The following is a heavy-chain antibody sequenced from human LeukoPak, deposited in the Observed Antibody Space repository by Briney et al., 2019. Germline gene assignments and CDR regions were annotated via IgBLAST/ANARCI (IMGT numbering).Heavy chain of an antibody. Sequence: PSQTLSLTCTVSGGSISSGGYYWSWIRQPPGKGLEWIGYIYYSGSTYYNPSLKSRVTISVDTSKNQFSLKLSSVTAADTAVYYCARGGYSYGLDAFDIWGQGTMVTVSS. D-gene: IGHD5-18*01. J-gene: IGHJ3*02. CDR3: ARGGYSYGLDAFDI. V-gene: IGHV4-30-4*01. CDR2: IYYSGST. CDR1: GGSISSGGYY.